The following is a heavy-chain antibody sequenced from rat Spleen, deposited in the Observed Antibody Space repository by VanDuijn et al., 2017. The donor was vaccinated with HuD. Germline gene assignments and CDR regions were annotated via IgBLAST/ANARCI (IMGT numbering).Heavy chain of an antibody. CDR2: ISNDGSST. J-gene: IGHJ2*01. CDR1: GFTFIGYG. D-gene: IGHD1-12*02. CDR3: ARPPYDGTYYHYFDY. V-gene: IGHV5-29*01. Sequence: EVQLVESGGGLVQPGRSLKLSCTGSGFTFIGYGMAWVRQAPPRGLEWVATISNDGSSTHYGDSVKGRFTISRDNAKSTLYLQMNSLRSEDTATYYCARPPYDGTYYHYFDYWGQGVMVTVSS.